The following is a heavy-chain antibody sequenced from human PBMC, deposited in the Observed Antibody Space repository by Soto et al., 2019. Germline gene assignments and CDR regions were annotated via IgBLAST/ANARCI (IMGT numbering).Heavy chain of an antibody. CDR3: SRDGYGDYGMDV. CDR1: GFSFSSYA. Sequence: QVQLVESGGGVVQPGRSLRLSCAASGFSFSSYAVHWVRQAPGKGLEWVAVISYDGTNKYYADSVEGRFTISRDNSKNTLYLQMNSLRAEDTAVYYCSRDGYGDYGMDVWGQGTTVIVS. CDR2: ISYDGTNK. J-gene: IGHJ6*02. V-gene: IGHV3-30-3*01. D-gene: IGHD4-17*01.